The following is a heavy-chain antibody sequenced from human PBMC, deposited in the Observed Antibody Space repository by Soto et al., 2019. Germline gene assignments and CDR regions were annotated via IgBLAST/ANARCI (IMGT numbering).Heavy chain of an antibody. Sequence: QVTVKESGPVLVKPTETLTLTCTVSGFSLSNAGLGVSWIRQPPGKALEWLAHIFSNDEKSYSTSLKSRLTTAKHTSTSQVVLTMTNMDPVDTATYSCASTYISSWYWFHPCGQGTLVTVSS. CDR2: IFSNDEK. CDR1: GFSLSNAGLG. D-gene: IGHD6-13*01. J-gene: IGHJ5*02. V-gene: IGHV2-26*04. CDR3: ASTYISSWYWFHP.